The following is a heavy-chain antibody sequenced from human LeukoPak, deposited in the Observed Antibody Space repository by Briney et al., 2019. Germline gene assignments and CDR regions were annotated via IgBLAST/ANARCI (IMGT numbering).Heavy chain of an antibody. CDR1: GFTFSGYT. D-gene: IGHD3-10*01. CDR2: ITSSSYI. Sequence: GGSLRLSCAASGFTFSGYTMTWVRQAPGKGLEWVSSITSSSYIYHADSVKGRFTISRDNAKNSLYLQMNSLRAEDTAVYYCARDPIRGGYYYGMDVWGQGTTVTVSS. J-gene: IGHJ6*02. V-gene: IGHV3-21*01. CDR3: ARDPIRGGYYYGMDV.